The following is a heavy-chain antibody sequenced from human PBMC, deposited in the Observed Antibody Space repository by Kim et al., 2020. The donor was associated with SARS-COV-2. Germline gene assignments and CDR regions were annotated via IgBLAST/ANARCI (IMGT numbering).Heavy chain of an antibody. CDR3: ARVTTIFGVVVSGFDY. V-gene: IGHV4-31*03. J-gene: IGHJ4*02. CDR1: GGSISSGGYH. CDR2: IYYSGST. Sequence: SETLSLTCTVSGGSISSGGYHWSWIRQHPGKGLEWIGYIYYSGSTYYNPSLKSRVTISVDTSKNQFSLKLSSVTAADTAVYYCARVTTIFGVVVSGFDYWGQGTLVTVSS. D-gene: IGHD3-3*01.